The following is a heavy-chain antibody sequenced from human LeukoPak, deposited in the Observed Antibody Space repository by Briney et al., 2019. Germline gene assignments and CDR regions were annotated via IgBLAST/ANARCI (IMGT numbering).Heavy chain of an antibody. D-gene: IGHD3-22*01. V-gene: IGHV4-59*01. CDR1: GGSISSYY. J-gene: IGHJ5*02. CDR3: ARVRSSGYPNWFDP. CDR2: IYYSGST. Sequence: SETLSLTCTVSGGSISSYYWSWLRQPPGKGLEWIGYIYYSGSTNYNPSLKSRVTISVDTSKNQFSLKLSSGPAADTAVYYCARVRSSGYPNWFDPWGQGTLVTVSS.